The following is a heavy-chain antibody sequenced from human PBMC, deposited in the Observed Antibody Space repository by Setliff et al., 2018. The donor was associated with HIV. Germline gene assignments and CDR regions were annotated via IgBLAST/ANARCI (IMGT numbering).Heavy chain of an antibody. CDR2: IYSSGTT. CDR1: GDSITGGSYY. D-gene: IGHD2-8*02. V-gene: IGHV4-61*09. Sequence: SETLSLTCKVSGDSITGGSYYWSWIRQPAGKSLEWIGHIYSSGTTDYNPSLKRRVSISLDRPRNQVSLKLTSVTAADTALYYCARATRIIPLVVPGASDYWGRGTLVTVSS. J-gene: IGHJ4*02. CDR3: ARATRIIPLVVPGASDY.